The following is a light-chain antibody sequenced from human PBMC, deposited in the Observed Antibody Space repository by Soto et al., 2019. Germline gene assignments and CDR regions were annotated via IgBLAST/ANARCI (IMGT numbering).Light chain of an antibody. Sequence: DIPMTQSPSSLSASVGDRVTITCRASQSISSYLNWYQQKPGKAPKLLIYAASSLQSGVPSRFRGSGSGTDFTLTISSLQPEDFATYYCQQSYRTPYTFGQGTKLEIK. CDR2: AAS. CDR3: QQSYRTPYT. J-gene: IGKJ2*01. V-gene: IGKV1-39*01. CDR1: QSISSY.